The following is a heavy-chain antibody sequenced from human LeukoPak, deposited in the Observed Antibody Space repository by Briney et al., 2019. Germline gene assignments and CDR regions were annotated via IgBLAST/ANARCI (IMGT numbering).Heavy chain of an antibody. Sequence: KPGGSLILSCAASGFTFSGSAMSWVRQPPGQGLEWIGSVYYSGSAHYNPSLQSRVTMSVDSSKTRFSLNLDSVTATDSAVYYCARLYGDYAGTIDSWGQGTLVTVSS. V-gene: IGHV4-39*01. J-gene: IGHJ4*02. CDR1: GFTFSGSA. D-gene: IGHD4-17*01. CDR2: VYYSGSA. CDR3: ARLYGDYAGTIDS.